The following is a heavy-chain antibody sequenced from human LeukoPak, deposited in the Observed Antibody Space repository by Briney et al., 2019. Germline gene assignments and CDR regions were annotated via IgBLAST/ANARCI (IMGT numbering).Heavy chain of an antibody. CDR1: GFTFNNYA. CDR2: ISGGGETT. V-gene: IGHV3-23*01. CDR3: ARDYADYVGYFFFDY. J-gene: IGHJ4*02. D-gene: IGHD4-17*01. Sequence: HPGVSLRLSCAASGFTFNNYAMNWVRQAPGKGLEWVSSISGGGETTYYADSAKGRFTISRDNSQNTLYLQMNSLRAEDTAVYYCARDYADYVGYFFFDYWGQGTLVTVSS.